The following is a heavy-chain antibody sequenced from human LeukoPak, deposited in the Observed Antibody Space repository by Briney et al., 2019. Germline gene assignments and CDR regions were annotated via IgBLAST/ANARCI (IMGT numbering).Heavy chain of an antibody. D-gene: IGHD1-26*01. CDR3: VKDRYLHSGTFDS. Sequence: PGRSLRLSCAASGFIFGDYGMHWVRQAPGKGLEWVSGISWNTGTIDYADSVKGRFTISRDNAKNSLYPQMNSLRAEDTALYYCVKDRYLHSGTFDSWGQGTLVTVSS. V-gene: IGHV3-9*01. CDR2: ISWNTGTI. J-gene: IGHJ4*02. CDR1: GFIFGDYG.